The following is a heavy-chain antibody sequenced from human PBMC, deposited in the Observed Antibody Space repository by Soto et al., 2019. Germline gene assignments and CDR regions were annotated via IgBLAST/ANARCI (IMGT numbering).Heavy chain of an antibody. CDR1: GFAFSSYA. D-gene: IGHD3-3*01. V-gene: IGHV3-23*01. CDR3: AKDVVETYYDFWSDYYYYMDV. Sequence: GGSLRLSCAASGFAFSSYAMSWVRQAPGKGLEWVSAISGSGGSTYYADSVKGRFTISRDNSKNTLYLQMNSLRAEDTAVYYCAKDVVETYYDFWSDYYYYMDVWGKGTTVTVSS. J-gene: IGHJ6*03. CDR2: ISGSGGST.